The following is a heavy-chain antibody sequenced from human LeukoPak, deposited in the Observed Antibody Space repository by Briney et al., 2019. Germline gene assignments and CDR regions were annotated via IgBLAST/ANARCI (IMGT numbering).Heavy chain of an antibody. CDR2: MNPNSGNT. V-gene: IGHV1-8*02. D-gene: IGHD6-6*01. J-gene: IGHJ5*02. Sequence: GASVKVSCKASGYTFTNYYIHWVRQATGQGLEWMGWMNPNSGNTGYAQKFQGRVTMTRNTSISTAYMELSSLRSEDTAVYYCARSSQLARFGYNWFDPWGQGTLVTVSS. CDR1: GYTFTNYY. CDR3: ARSSQLARFGYNWFDP.